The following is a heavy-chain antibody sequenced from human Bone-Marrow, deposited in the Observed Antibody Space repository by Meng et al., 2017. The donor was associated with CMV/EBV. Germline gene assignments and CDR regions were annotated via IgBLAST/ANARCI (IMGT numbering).Heavy chain of an antibody. CDR3: ARTLLGYTNAAYYYYYGMDV. CDR2: IDWDDDK. CDR1: GFSLGTSGMC. J-gene: IGHJ6*02. V-gene: IGHV2-70*20. D-gene: IGHD5-18*01. Sequence: SGPTLVKPTQTLTLTCTFSGFSLGTSGMCVSWVRQPPGKALEWLALIDWDDDKYYSTSLKTRLTISKDTSKNQVVLTMTNMDPVDTATYYCARTLLGYTNAAYYYYYGMDVWGQGTTVTVSS.